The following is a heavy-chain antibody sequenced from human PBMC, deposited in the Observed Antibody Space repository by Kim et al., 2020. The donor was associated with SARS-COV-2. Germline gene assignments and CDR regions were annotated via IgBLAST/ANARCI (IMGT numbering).Heavy chain of an antibody. Sequence: GGSLRLSCAASGFTFSSYGMHWVRQAPGKGLEWVAVIWYDGSNKYYADPVKGRFTISRDNSKNTLYLQMNSLRAEDTAVYYCARDSDIVATNTGPYYYYYGMDVWGEGATVTVSS. CDR2: IWYDGSNK. CDR1: GFTFSSYG. V-gene: IGHV3-33*01. D-gene: IGHD5-12*01. CDR3: ARDSDIVATNTGPYYYYYGMDV. J-gene: IGHJ6*04.